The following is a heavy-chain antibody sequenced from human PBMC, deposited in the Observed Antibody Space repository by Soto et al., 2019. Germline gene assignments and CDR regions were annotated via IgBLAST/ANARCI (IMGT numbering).Heavy chain of an antibody. J-gene: IGHJ4*02. CDR3: AKDSTHYDFWSGYYQRKYYFDY. CDR2: ISGSGGST. V-gene: IGHV3-23*01. Sequence: LRLSCAASGFTFSSYAMSWVRQAPGKGLEWASAISGSGGSTYYADSVKGRFTISRDNSKNTLYLQMNSLRAEDTAVYYCAKDSTHYDFWSGYYQRKYYFDYWGQGTLVTVSS. D-gene: IGHD3-3*01. CDR1: GFTFSSYA.